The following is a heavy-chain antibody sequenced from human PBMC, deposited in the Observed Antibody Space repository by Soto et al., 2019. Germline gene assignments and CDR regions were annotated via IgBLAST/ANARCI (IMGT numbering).Heavy chain of an antibody. D-gene: IGHD2-15*01. CDR3: AGGYCSGGSCYDTFDY. V-gene: IGHV1-69*13. Sequence: GASVKVSCKASGGTFSSYAISWVRQAPGQGLEWMGGIIPIFGTADYAQKFQGRVTITADESTSTAYMELSSLRSEDTAVYYCAGGYCSGGSCYDTFDYWGQGTLVTVLL. CDR1: GGTFSSYA. CDR2: IIPIFGTA. J-gene: IGHJ4*02.